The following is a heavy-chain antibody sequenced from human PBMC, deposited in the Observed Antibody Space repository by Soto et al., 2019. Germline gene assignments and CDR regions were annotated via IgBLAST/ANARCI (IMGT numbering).Heavy chain of an antibody. J-gene: IGHJ6*02. CDR2: IIPFFKAT. D-gene: IGHD3-16*01. V-gene: IGHV1-69*13. CDR1: GGTFSIHA. Sequence: SVKVSCKASGGTFSIHAISCVRQSPLHWLDWMGGIIPFFKATNYAQKFQGRVTITADDSTSTAYMDLYSLRSEDTAVYYCARDVPLNYYDGTFSYYALDVWGQGTTVTVSS. CDR3: ARDVPLNYYDGTFSYYALDV.